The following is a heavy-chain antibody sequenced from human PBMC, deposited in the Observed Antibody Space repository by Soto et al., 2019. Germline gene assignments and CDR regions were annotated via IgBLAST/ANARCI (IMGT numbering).Heavy chain of an antibody. Sequence: GGSLRLSCAASGFTFDDYGMSWVRQAPGKGLEWVSGINWNGGSTGYADSVKGRFTISRDNAKNSLYLQMNSLRAEDTALYYCARGPHATYYYGSGTCDYWGQGTLVTVSS. V-gene: IGHV3-20*04. J-gene: IGHJ4*02. CDR3: ARGPHATYYYGSGTCDY. D-gene: IGHD3-10*01. CDR2: INWNGGST. CDR1: GFTFDDYG.